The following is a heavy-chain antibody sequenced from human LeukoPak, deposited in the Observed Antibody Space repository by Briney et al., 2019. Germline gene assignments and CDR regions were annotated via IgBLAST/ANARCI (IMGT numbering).Heavy chain of an antibody. Sequence: GGSLRLSCAASGFTFSSYAMSWVRQAPGKGLEWVSAISGSGGSTYYADSVKGRFTISRDNSKNTLYLQMNSLRAEDTAVYYCAKDRGLKNYYYYGMDVWGQGTTVTVSS. V-gene: IGHV3-23*01. CDR3: AKDRGLKNYYYYGMDV. J-gene: IGHJ6*02. CDR1: GFTFSSYA. CDR2: ISGSGGST.